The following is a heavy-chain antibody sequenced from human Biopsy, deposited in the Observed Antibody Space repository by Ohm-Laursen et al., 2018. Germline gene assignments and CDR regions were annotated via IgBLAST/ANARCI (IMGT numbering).Heavy chain of an antibody. V-gene: IGHV1-8*02. D-gene: IGHD3-22*01. Sequence: ASVKVSCKASGYTFTSYHVHWVRQATGQGLGWMGWMNPNSGNTGYAQKFQGRVTMTRNTSISTAYMELSSLTSVDTAVYYCARDFNYDGGGSFNFDYWGQGTLVTVSS. J-gene: IGHJ4*02. CDR2: MNPNSGNT. CDR3: ARDFNYDGGGSFNFDY. CDR1: GYTFTSYH.